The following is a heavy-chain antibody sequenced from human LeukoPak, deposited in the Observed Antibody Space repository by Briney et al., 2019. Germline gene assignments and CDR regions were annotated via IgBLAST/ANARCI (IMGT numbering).Heavy chain of an antibody. Sequence: PGGSLRLSCAASGFTFSSYRMSWVRQAPGKGLEWVANIKQDGSEKNYVDSVKGRFTISRDNAKNSLYLQMNSLRAEDTAVYYCASSTLAARPGSGVDYWGQGTLVTVSS. CDR3: ASSTLAARPGSGVDY. V-gene: IGHV3-7*01. D-gene: IGHD6-6*01. CDR2: IKQDGSEK. CDR1: GFTFSSYR. J-gene: IGHJ4*02.